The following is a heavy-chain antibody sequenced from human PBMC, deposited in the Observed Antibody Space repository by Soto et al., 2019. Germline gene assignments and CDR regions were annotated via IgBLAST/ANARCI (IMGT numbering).Heavy chain of an antibody. CDR3: ARDRVGATTEHGMDV. V-gene: IGHV1-69*04. CDR2: IIPILGIA. D-gene: IGHD1-26*01. Sequence: SAKLSCTDSGGTINSYTISWVQQENEQGLEWMGRIIPILGIANYAQKFQGRVTITADKSTSAAYMELSSLRSEDTAVYYCARDRVGATTEHGMDVWGQGTTVTVSS. CDR1: GGTINSYT. J-gene: IGHJ6*02.